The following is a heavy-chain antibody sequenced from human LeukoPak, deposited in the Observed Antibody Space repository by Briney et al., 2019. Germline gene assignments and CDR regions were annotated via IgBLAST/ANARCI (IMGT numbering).Heavy chain of an antibody. Sequence: GGSLRLSCAASGFTFSTYWMHWVRQAPGKGQVWVSRMNNDGSIRDYADSVKGRFTISRDNAKNTLYLQMNSLRVGDTAVYYCARDQLEPSRWFDYWGQGTLVTVSS. D-gene: IGHD1-1*01. CDR1: GFTFSTYW. J-gene: IGHJ4*02. V-gene: IGHV3-74*01. CDR3: ARDQLEPSRWFDY. CDR2: MNNDGSIR.